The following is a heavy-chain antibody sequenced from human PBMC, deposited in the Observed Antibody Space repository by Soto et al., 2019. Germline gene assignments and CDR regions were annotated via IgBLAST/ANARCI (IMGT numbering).Heavy chain of an antibody. CDR3: ARDGSGSYGLDV. J-gene: IGHJ6*02. CDR1: GGSITSYY. CDR2: IQNSGTT. V-gene: IGHV4-4*07. Sequence: SETLSLTCTVSGGSITSYYWSWIRQPAGKEPEWIGRIQNSGTTYSNPSLKSRVTMSLDPSKNQFSLKLSSVTAADTAVYYCARDGSGSYGLDVWGQGTTVTVSS. D-gene: IGHD1-26*01.